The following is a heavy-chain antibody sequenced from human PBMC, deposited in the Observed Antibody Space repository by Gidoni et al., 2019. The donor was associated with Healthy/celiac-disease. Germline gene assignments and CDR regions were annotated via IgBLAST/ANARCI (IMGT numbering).Heavy chain of an antibody. V-gene: IGHV3-30*18. CDR3: AKDRGNQAGYDFLLYYYYGMDV. D-gene: IGHD3-3*01. CDR2: ISYDGSNK. J-gene: IGHJ6*02. Sequence: QVQLVESGGGVVQPGRSLRLSCAASGFTFISYGMHWVRQAPGKGLGWVAVISYDGSNKEYADSVKGRFTISRDNSKNTLYLQMNSLRAEDTAVYYCAKDRGNQAGYDFLLYYYYGMDVWGQGTTVTVSS. CDR1: GFTFISYG.